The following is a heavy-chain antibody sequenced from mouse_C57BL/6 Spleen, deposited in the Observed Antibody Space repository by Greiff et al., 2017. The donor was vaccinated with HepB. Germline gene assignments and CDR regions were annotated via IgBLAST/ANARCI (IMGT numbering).Heavy chain of an antibody. CDR2: IHPNSGST. V-gene: IGHV1-64*01. D-gene: IGHD1-1*01. CDR1: GYTFTSYW. Sequence: QVQLQQTGAELVKPGASVKLSCKASGYTFTSYWMHWVKQRPGQGLEWIGMIHPNSGSTNYNEKFKSKATLTVDKSSSTAYMQLSCLTSEDSAVYYCARRDGSSSAWFAYWGQGTLVTVSA. J-gene: IGHJ3*01. CDR3: ARRDGSSSAWFAY.